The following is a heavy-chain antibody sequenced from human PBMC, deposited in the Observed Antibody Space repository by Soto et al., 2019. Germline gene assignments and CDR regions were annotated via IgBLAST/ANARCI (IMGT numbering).Heavy chain of an antibody. D-gene: IGHD3-22*01. Sequence: PSETLSLTCTVSGGSISSCYWSWIRQPPGKGLEWIGYIYYSGSTNYNPSLKSRVTISVDTSKNQFSLKLSSVTAADTAVYYCARDHYYYDSSGSLDYWGQGTLVTVS. CDR2: IYYSGST. CDR1: GGSISSCY. J-gene: IGHJ4*02. V-gene: IGHV4-59*01. CDR3: ARDHYYYDSSGSLDY.